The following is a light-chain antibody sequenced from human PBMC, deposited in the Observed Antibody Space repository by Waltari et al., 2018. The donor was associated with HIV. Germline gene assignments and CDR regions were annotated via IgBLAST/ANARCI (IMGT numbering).Light chain of an antibody. CDR3: CSYAGSSTFV. Sequence: QSALTQPASVSGSPGQSITISCTGTSSDVGSYNLVSWYQQHPGKAPKLMIYEVSKRPSGVSNRFSGSKSGNTAPLTISGLQAEDEADYYCCSYAGSSTFVFGGGTKLTVL. CDR2: EVS. CDR1: SSDVGSYNL. V-gene: IGLV2-23*02. J-gene: IGLJ3*02.